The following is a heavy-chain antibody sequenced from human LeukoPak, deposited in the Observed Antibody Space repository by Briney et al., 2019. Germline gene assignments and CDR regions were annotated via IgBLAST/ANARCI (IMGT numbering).Heavy chain of an antibody. CDR2: IYYTGST. CDR3: ARNPNAGSAFDP. V-gene: IGHV4-59*08. CDR1: GGSISSYY. J-gene: IGHJ5*02. Sequence: PSATLNLTCTVSGGSISSYYRNWIRQPPGKGLEWIWYIYYTGSTNYNPSLKSRVTISVDTSKNQFSLKLSSVTAADTAVYYCARNPNAGSAFDPWGQGTLVTVCS. D-gene: IGHD2-8*01.